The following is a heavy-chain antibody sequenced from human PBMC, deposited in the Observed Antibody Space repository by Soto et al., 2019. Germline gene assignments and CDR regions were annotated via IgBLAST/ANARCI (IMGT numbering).Heavy chain of an antibody. Sequence: SETLSLTCGVSDSSINSNYYWLWIRQPPGEGLEWILAIHHSGTTYYTPSLKRRVTIPMDPSKTHFSLSLTSATAPATAIYNCATRPYGGNFDYWGQGTPVTVSS. CDR3: ATRPYGGNFDY. J-gene: IGHJ4*02. CDR1: DSSINSNYY. V-gene: IGHV4-38-2*01. CDR2: IHHSGTT. D-gene: IGHD4-17*01.